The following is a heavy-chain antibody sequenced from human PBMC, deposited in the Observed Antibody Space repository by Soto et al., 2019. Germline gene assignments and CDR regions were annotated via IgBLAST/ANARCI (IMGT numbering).Heavy chain of an antibody. D-gene: IGHD6-13*01. J-gene: IGHJ6*01. V-gene: IGHV3-33*01. CDR1: GFTFSSYG. Sequence: PGGSLRLSCAASGFTFSSYGMHWVRQAPGKGLEWVAVIWYDGSNKYYADSVKGRFTISRDNSKNTLYLQMNSLRAEDTAVNYCARDEARSSWYVHGMDVWGQGTTGTVSS. CDR3: ARDEARSSWYVHGMDV. CDR2: IWYDGSNK.